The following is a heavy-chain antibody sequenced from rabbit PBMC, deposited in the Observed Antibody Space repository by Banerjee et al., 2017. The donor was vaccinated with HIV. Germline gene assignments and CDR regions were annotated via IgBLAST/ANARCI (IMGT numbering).Heavy chain of an antibody. V-gene: IGHV1S7*01. CDR2: IHAGSSVGT. J-gene: IGHJ4*01. D-gene: IGHD1-1*01. Sequence: QLVESGGGLVQPGGSLKLSCKASGFDFSSYYMWWVRQAPGKGLEWIACIHAGSSVGTYYASWVNGRFTISLDKAHNTVFLQMTSLTAADTATYFCARSSSSGYYIPLKLWGQGTLVTVS. CDR3: ARSSSSGYYIPLKL. CDR1: GFDFSSYY.